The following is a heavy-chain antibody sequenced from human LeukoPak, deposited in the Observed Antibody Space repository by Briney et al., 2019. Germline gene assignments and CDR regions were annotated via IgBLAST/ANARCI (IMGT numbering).Heavy chain of an antibody. D-gene: IGHD1-26*01. CDR2: ISGSGGST. Sequence: GGSLRLSCAASGFTFSSYAMSWVRLAPGKGLEWVSAISGSGGSTYYADSVKGRFTISRDNSKNTLYLQMNSLRAEDTAVYYCAKDFRYSGSYLGGDAFDIWGQGTMVTVSS. CDR3: AKDFRYSGSYLGGDAFDI. CDR1: GFTFSSYA. V-gene: IGHV3-23*01. J-gene: IGHJ3*02.